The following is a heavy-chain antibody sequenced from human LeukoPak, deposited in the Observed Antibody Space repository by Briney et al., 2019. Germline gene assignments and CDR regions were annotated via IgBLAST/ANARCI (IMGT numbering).Heavy chain of an antibody. J-gene: IGHJ5*01. CDR1: GASIDAYY. V-gene: IGHV4-59*01. CDR3: ARDYPWFDS. Sequence: SETLSLTCTVSGASIDAYYWSWIRQTPGKELTWIGFVHSSGTTKHNPSLKGRVTISADTSKNQFSLKISSVTPADTAVYFCARDYPWFDSWGQGTLVTVSS. D-gene: IGHD3-16*02. CDR2: VHSSGTT.